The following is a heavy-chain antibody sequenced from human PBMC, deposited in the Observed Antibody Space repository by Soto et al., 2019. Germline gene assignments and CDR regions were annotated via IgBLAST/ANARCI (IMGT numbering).Heavy chain of an antibody. D-gene: IGHD6-13*01. CDR3: ATVPFPGAAAGLYYYYCMDV. CDR1: GYTLTELS. V-gene: IGHV1-24*01. Sequence: ASVKVSCKVSGYTLTELSMHWVRQAPGKGLEWMGGFDPEDGETIYAQKFQGRVTMTEDTSTDTAYMELSSLRSEDTAVYYCATVPFPGAAAGLYYYYCMDVWGQGTTVTISS. CDR2: FDPEDGET. J-gene: IGHJ6*02.